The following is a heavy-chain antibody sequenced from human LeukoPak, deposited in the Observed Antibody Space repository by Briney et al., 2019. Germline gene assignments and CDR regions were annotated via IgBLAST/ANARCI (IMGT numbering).Heavy chain of an antibody. V-gene: IGHV3-74*01. Sequence: TGGSLRLSCAAAGXTFSNYWMHWVRQAPGKGLVWVSRISRDGSSTTYADFVKGRFTISRDNAQNTLYLEMNSLRAEDTALYYCARVNGWHSDNWGQGILVTVSS. J-gene: IGHJ4*02. CDR3: ARVNGWHSDN. CDR2: ISRDGSST. D-gene: IGHD6-19*01. CDR1: GXTFSNYW.